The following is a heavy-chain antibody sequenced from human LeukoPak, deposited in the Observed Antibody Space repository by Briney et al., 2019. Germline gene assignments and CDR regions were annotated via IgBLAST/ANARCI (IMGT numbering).Heavy chain of an antibody. D-gene: IGHD6-13*01. V-gene: IGHV4-59*01. J-gene: IGHJ4*02. CDR2: IYYSGST. CDR1: GGSISSYY. Sequence: PSETLSLTCTVSGGSISSYYWSWIRQPPGKGLEWIGYIYYSGSTNYNPSLKSRVTISVDTSKNQFSLKLSSVTAADTAVYYCARSAFATGAAAAYWGQGTLVTVSS. CDR3: ARSAFATGAAAAY.